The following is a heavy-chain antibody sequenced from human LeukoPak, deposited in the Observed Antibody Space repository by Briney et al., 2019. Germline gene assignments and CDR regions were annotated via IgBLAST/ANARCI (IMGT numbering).Heavy chain of an antibody. Sequence: SQTLSLTCTVSGGSINSYYWSWIRQPAGKGLEWIGRIYTSGTTNYNPSLKSRVTMSVDTSKNHFSLQLRSVTAADTAVYYCASTTYDYDTSGHYFLDYWGQGSLVTVSS. J-gene: IGHJ4*02. CDR2: IYTSGTT. CDR1: GGSINSYY. D-gene: IGHD3-22*01. CDR3: ASTTYDYDTSGHYFLDY. V-gene: IGHV4-4*07.